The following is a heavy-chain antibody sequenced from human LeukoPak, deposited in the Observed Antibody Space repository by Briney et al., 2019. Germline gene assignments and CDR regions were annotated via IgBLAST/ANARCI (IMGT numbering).Heavy chain of an antibody. CDR2: IYYSGSI. J-gene: IGHJ4*02. V-gene: IGHV4-59*01. D-gene: IGHD6-19*01. CDR3: ARGGAGNFDY. CDR1: GGSISSYY. Sequence: SETLSLTCTVSGGSISSYYWSWIRQPPGKGLEWIGYIYYSGSINYNPSLKSRVAISVDTSKNQFSLKLSSVTAADTAVYYCARGGAGNFDYWGQGTLVTVSS.